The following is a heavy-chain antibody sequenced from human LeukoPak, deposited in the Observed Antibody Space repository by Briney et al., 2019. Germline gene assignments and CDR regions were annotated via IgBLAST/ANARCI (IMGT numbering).Heavy chain of an antibody. CDR2: INHSGST. J-gene: IGHJ4*02. CDR3: AREHDY. CDR1: GGSFSGYY. V-gene: IGHV4-34*01. Sequence: LETLSLTCAVYGGSFSGYYWSWIRQPPGKGLEWIGEINHSGSTNYNPSLKSRVTISVDTSKNQFSLKLSSVTAADTAVYYCAREHDYWGQGTLVTVSS.